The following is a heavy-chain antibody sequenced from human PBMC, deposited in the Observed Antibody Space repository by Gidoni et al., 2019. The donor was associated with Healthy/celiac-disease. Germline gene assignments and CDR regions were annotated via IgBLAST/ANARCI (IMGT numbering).Heavy chain of an antibody. J-gene: IGHJ5*02. D-gene: IGHD3-22*01. CDR1: GFTFSSYA. CDR3: AKARTYYYDWSLLP. CDR2: ISGSGGST. Sequence: CAASGFTFSSYAMSWVRQAPGKGLEWVSAISGSGGSTYYADSVKGRFTISRDNSKNTLYLQMNSLRAEDTAVYYCAKARTYYYDWSLLPWGQGTLVTVSS. V-gene: IGHV3-23*01.